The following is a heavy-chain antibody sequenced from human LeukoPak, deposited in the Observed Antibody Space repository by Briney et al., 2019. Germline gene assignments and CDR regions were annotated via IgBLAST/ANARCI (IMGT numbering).Heavy chain of an antibody. V-gene: IGHV4-30-2*01. CDR2: IYHSGNT. D-gene: IGHD3-22*01. J-gene: IGHJ3*02. CDR3: ARDSHYYDSSGYYLGGAFDI. CDR1: GGSISSGVYS. Sequence: SETLSLTCAVSGGSISSGVYSWSWIRQPPGKGLEWIGYIYHSGNTYYNPSLKSRVTISVDRSKNQFSLELSSVTAADTAVYYCARDSHYYDSSGYYLGGAFDIWGQGTMVTVSS.